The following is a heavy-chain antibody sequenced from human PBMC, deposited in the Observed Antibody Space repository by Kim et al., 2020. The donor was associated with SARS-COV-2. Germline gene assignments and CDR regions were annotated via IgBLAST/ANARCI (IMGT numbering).Heavy chain of an antibody. CDR2: IGSDSTPI. V-gene: IGHV3-48*02. D-gene: IGHD3-22*01. CDR1: GFTFSTYS. CDR3: AREYDSTGYYYGIDY. Sequence: GGSLRLSCAASGFTFSTYSMNWVRQAPGKGLEWVSYIGSDSTPIYYADSVKGRFTISRDNAKNSLYLQLNSLRDEDTAVYYCAREYDSTGYYYGIDYWG. J-gene: IGHJ4*01.